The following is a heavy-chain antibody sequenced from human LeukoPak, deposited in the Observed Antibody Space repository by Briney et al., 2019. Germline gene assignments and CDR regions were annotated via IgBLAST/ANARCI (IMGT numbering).Heavy chain of an antibody. J-gene: IGHJ4*02. CDR1: RFTFSSYW. Sequence: GGSLRLSCAASRFTFSSYWMHWVRQAPGKGLVWVSRINSDGSSTTYADSVKGRFTISRDNAQNTLYLQMNSLRAEDTAVYYCAKSRNQWLVRQYFDYWGQGTLVTVSS. CDR2: INSDGSST. D-gene: IGHD6-19*01. CDR3: AKSRNQWLVRQYFDY. V-gene: IGHV3-74*01.